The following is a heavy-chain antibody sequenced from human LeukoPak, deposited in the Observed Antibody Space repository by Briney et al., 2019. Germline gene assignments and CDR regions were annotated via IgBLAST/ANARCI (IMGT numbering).Heavy chain of an antibody. Sequence: GGSLRLSCAASGFTFSDSAMTWVRQAPGKGLDWVSLISFSGANTYYADSVKGRFTISRDNSKDTLFLQMNSLRAEVTAIYYCARDIQLSTWGLGTMVTVSS. CDR3: ARDIQLST. CDR2: ISFSGANT. D-gene: IGHD5-24*01. J-gene: IGHJ3*01. V-gene: IGHV3-23*01. CDR1: GFTFSDSA.